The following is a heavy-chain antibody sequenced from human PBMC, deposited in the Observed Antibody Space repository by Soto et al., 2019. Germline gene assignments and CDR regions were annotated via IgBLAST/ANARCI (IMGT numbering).Heavy chain of an antibody. V-gene: IGHV3-33*01. CDR2: IWYDGSNK. CDR1: GFTFSSYG. J-gene: IGHJ4*02. Sequence: QVQLVESGGVVVQPGRSLRLSCAASGFTFSSYGMHWVRQAPGKGLEWVAVIWYDGSNKYYADSVKGRFTISRDNSKNTLYLQMNSLRAEDTAVYYCARDDYSGSFAYWGQGTLVTVSS. CDR3: ARDDYSGSFAY. D-gene: IGHD1-26*01.